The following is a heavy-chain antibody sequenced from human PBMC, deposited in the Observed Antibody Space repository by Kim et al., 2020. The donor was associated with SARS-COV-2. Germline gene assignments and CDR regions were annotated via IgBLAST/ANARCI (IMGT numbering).Heavy chain of an antibody. CDR1: GGSISSYY. V-gene: IGHV4-59*01. Sequence: SETLSLTCTVSGGSISSYYWSWIRQPPGKGLEWIGYIYYSGSTNYNPSLKSRVTISVDTSKNQFSLKLSSVTAADTAVYYCARALYYDFWSGFTTGGYYGMDVWGQGTTVTVSS. CDR3: ARALYYDFWSGFTTGGYYGMDV. J-gene: IGHJ6*02. CDR2: IYYSGST. D-gene: IGHD3-3*01.